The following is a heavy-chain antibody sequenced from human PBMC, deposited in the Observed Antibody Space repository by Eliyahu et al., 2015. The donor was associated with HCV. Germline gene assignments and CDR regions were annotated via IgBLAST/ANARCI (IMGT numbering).Heavy chain of an antibody. J-gene: IGHJ3*02. CDR1: GFTFSSYW. Sequence: VQLVESGGGLVQPGGSLRLSCAASGFTFSSYWMHWVRQAPGKGLVWVSRINSDGSSTSYADSVKGRFTISRDNAKNTLYLQMNSLRAEDTAVYYCARAGITGTPANAFDIWGQGTMVTVSS. V-gene: IGHV3-74*01. CDR2: INSDGSST. D-gene: IGHD1-20*01. CDR3: ARAGITGTPANAFDI.